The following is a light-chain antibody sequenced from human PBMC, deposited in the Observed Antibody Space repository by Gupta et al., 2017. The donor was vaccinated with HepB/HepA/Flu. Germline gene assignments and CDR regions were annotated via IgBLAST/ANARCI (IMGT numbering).Light chain of an antibody. Sequence: TQDPAVSVALGQTVRITCQGDSLRSYYASWYQQKPGQAPVLVIYGKNNRPSGIPDRFSGSSSGNTASLTITGAQAEDEADYYCNSRDSSGNHLVFGGGTKLTVL. V-gene: IGLV3-19*01. CDR2: GKN. CDR1: SLRSYY. J-gene: IGLJ3*02. CDR3: NSRDSSGNHLV.